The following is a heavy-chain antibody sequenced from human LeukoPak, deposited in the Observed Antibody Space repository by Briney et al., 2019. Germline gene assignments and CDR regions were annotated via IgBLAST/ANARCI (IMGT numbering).Heavy chain of an antibody. CDR2: IKQDGSEK. J-gene: IGHJ6*03. CDR1: GFTFSSYW. D-gene: IGHD4-17*01. V-gene: IGHV3-7*01. Sequence: GGSLRLSCAASGFTFSSYWMSWVRQAPGKGLEWVANIKQDGSEKYYVDSVKGRFTISRDNAKNSLYLQMNSLRAEDTAVYYCARGLRSLGHYYMDVWGKGTTVTVSS. CDR3: ARGLRSLGHYYMDV.